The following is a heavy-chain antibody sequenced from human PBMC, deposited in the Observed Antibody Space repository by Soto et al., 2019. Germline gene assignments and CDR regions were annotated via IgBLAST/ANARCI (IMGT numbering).Heavy chain of an antibody. J-gene: IGHJ4*02. Sequence: ASVKVSCKASGYTFTSYDINWVRQATGQGLEWMGWMNPNSGNTGYAQKFQGRVTMTRNTSISTAYMELSSLRSEDTAVYYCATVATYYYDSSGYQFDYWGQGTLVTVTS. CDR1: GYTFTSYD. CDR3: ATVATYYYDSSGYQFDY. V-gene: IGHV1-8*01. CDR2: MNPNSGNT. D-gene: IGHD3-22*01.